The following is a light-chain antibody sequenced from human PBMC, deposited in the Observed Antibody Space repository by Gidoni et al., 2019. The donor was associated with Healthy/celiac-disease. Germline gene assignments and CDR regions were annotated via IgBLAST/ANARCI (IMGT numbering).Light chain of an antibody. J-gene: IGLJ2*01. CDR3: QAWDSSTAV. V-gene: IGLV3-1*01. Sequence: SYELTQPPSVSVSPGQTASITCSGDNLGDKYACWYQKKPGQSPELVIYQDSKRTSGIPERFSGSNSGNTATLTISGTQAMDEADYYCQAWDSSTAVFGGGTKLTVL. CDR1: NLGDKY. CDR2: QDS.